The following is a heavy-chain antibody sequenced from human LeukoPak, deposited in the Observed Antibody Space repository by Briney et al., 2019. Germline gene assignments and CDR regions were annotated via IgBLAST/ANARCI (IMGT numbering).Heavy chain of an antibody. D-gene: IGHD1-26*01. V-gene: IGHV1-69*04. CDR3: ARVGVVGATELSY. CDR1: GYTFISYA. CDR2: IIPILGIA. J-gene: IGHJ4*02. Sequence: SVKVSCKASGYTFISYAISWVRQAPGQGLEWMGRIIPILGIANYAQKFQGRVTITADKSTSTAYMELSSLRSEDTAVYYCARVGVVGATELSYWGQGTLVTVSS.